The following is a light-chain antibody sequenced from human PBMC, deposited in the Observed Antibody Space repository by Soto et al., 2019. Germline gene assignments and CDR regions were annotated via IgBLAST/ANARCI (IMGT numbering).Light chain of an antibody. V-gene: IGKV1-12*01. CDR2: VAS. J-gene: IGKJ3*01. Sequence: DIQLTQSPSSVSASVGDRVTITCRASQDIGTWLAWYQQKPGKAPKLLIYVASNLQSGVPSRFSGAGSGTDFNPTIISLQPEDFATYHCQHADSFPFSFGPGTKVHFK. CDR1: QDIGTW. CDR3: QHADSFPFS.